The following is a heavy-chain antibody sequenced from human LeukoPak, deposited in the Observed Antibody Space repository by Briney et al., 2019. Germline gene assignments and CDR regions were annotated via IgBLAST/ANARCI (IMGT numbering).Heavy chain of an antibody. V-gene: IGHV1-2*06. CDR2: INPNSGGT. CDR3: ARERAVQGYCSGGSCYINDY. D-gene: IGHD2-15*01. CDR1: GYTFTGYY. J-gene: IGHJ4*02. Sequence: ASVKVSCKASGYTFTGYYMHWVRQAPGQGLEWMGRINPNSGGTNYAQKFQGRVTMTRDTSISTAYMELSRLRSDDTAVYYCARERAVQGYCSGGSCYINDYWGQGTQVTVSS.